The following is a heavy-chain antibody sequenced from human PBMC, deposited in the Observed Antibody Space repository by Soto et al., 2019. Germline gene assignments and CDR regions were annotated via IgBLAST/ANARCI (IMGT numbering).Heavy chain of an antibody. V-gene: IGHV5-51*01. J-gene: IGHJ3*02. CDR3: ASLRSSIDAFDI. Sequence: PAESLTISCKVSGYSFTSYWIGWVLQMPGKGLEWMGIIYPGDSDTRYSPSFQGQVTISADKSISTAYLQWSSLKASDTAMYYCASLRSSIDAFDIWGQGTMVTVSS. CDR2: IYPGDSDT. D-gene: IGHD6-13*01. CDR1: GYSFTSYW.